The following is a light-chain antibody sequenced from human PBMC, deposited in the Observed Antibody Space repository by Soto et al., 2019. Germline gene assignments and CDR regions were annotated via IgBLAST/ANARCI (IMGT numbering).Light chain of an antibody. CDR1: SSDVGSYNF. CDR2: EVS. Sequence: QSALTQPASVSGSPGQSITISCTGTSSDVGSYNFVSWYQQLPGKAPKLMIYEVSERPSGVSLRFSGSKSGNTASLTISGLHTEDEADYYCCSYAGHRGVVFGGGTKLTVL. CDR3: CSYAGHRGVV. V-gene: IGLV2-23*02. J-gene: IGLJ2*01.